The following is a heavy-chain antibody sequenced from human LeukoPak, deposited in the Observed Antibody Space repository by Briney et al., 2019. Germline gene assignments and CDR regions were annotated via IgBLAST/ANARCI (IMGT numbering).Heavy chain of an antibody. CDR1: GVSISSYY. CDR2: IYYSGST. Sequence: PSETLSLNCTVSGVSISSYYWSWIRQVPGKGLEWIGYIYYSGSTNYNPSLKSRITISLDTSKNQFSLKLSSVTAADTAVYFYARLKYSSSWYWFDPWGQGTLVTVSS. J-gene: IGHJ5*02. V-gene: IGHV4-59*01. D-gene: IGHD6-13*01. CDR3: ARLKYSSSWYWFDP.